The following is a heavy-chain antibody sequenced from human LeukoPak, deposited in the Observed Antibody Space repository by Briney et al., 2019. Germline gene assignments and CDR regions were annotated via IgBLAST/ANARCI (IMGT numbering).Heavy chain of an antibody. CDR3: ARHYLPSYNGMDV. D-gene: IGHD3-16*02. CDR1: GGSISNYY. Sequence: PSETLSLTCTVSGGSISNYYWSWIRQPPGKGLEWIGYIHYSGSTNYNPSLTSRVTVSLDRSKSQFSLKLSSVSATDTAMYYCARHYLPSYNGMDVWGQGTTVTVSS. CDR2: IHYSGST. J-gene: IGHJ6*02. V-gene: IGHV4-59*08.